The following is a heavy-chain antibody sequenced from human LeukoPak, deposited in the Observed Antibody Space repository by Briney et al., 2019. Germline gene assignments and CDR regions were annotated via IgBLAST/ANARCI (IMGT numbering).Heavy chain of an antibody. CDR1: GGSINSYY. Sequence: SETLSLTCTVSGGSINSYYWSWIRQPPGKGLEWIGYVYYSGITDYNPSLKSRVTISVDTSKNQFSLKLSSVTAADTAVYYCAREGGSYYPMDSFDIWGQGTMVTVSS. D-gene: IGHD1-26*01. CDR2: VYYSGIT. CDR3: AREGGSYYPMDSFDI. V-gene: IGHV4-59*01. J-gene: IGHJ3*02.